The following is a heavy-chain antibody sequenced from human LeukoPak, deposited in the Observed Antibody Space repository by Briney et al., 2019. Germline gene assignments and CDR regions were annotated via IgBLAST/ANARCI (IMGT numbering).Heavy chain of an antibody. CDR1: GGSFSGYY. CDR3: ARHGSVHSPLNV. Sequence: SETLSLTCAVYGGSFSGYYWSWIRQPPGKGLEWTGYIFTSGSTNYNPSLRSRVTISVNTSKNQFSLTLSSVTAADTAVYYCARHGSVHSPLNVWGKGTTVTVSS. CDR2: IFTSGST. V-gene: IGHV4-4*09. D-gene: IGHD1-26*01. J-gene: IGHJ6*04.